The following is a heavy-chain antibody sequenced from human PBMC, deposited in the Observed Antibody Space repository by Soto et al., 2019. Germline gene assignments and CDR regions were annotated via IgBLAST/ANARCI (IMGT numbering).Heavy chain of an antibody. V-gene: IGHV1-69*01. CDR1: GGTFSSYA. D-gene: IGHD3-16*02. CDR2: IIPLFGTT. J-gene: IGHJ4*02. CDR3: PTNNRASYHFDY. Sequence: QVQLVQSGAEVKKPGSSVKVSCKAFGGTFSSYAISWVRQAPGQGLGWMGGIIPLFGTTNYAPKFQGRVAITADERARTAYMDLSSLKSEDTAVYYCPTNNRASYHFDYWGQETLPTVSS.